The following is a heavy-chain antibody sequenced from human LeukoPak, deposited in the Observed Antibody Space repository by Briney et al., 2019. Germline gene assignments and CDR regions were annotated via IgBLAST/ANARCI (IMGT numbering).Heavy chain of an antibody. CDR3: VGVDWGSGYFDH. CDR1: AFIFSGHW. Sequence: GGSLRLSCEGSAFIFSGHWMNWVRQTPGKGLEWVASIKEDGSERQYVDSVKGRFSISRDNTKGSLFLQLNSLRGEDTAVYYCVGVDWGSGYFDHWGQGILVTVSS. CDR2: IKEDGSER. V-gene: IGHV3-7*01. J-gene: IGHJ4*02. D-gene: IGHD7-27*01.